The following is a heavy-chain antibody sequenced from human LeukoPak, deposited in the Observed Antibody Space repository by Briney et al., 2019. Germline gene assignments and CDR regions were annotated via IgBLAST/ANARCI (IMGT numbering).Heavy chain of an antibody. CDR3: ARGVSLVFDI. J-gene: IGHJ3*02. Sequence: GASVKVSCKASGYTFTNYDFNWVRQATGRGLEWMGWMNPNSGHTGYAQKFQGRVTMTRNTSINTAYMELSSLRSEDTAVYYCARGVSLVFDIWGQGTMVTVSS. V-gene: IGHV1-8*01. CDR1: GYTFTNYD. D-gene: IGHD1-14*01. CDR2: MNPNSGHT.